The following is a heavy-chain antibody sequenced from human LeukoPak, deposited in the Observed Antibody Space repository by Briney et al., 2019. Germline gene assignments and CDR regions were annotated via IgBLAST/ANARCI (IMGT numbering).Heavy chain of an antibody. J-gene: IGHJ4*02. CDR2: IKPSDGST. D-gene: IGHD5-18*01. Sequence: ASVKVSCKASGYTFTSYYVHWVRQAPGHGLEWMGIIKPSDGSTSYAQNFQGRVTMTRDTSTSTIYMELSSLRFEDSAVYYCARGRGYSYGEDLDYWGQGTLVTVSS. CDR1: GYTFTSYY. CDR3: ARGRGYSYGEDLDY. V-gene: IGHV1-46*01.